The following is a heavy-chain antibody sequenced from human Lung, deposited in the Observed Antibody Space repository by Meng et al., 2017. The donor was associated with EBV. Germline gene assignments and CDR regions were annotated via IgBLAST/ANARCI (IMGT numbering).Heavy chain of an antibody. CDR1: GGTFRSDA. CDR2: LIPMSDAP. D-gene: IGHD3-10*01. V-gene: IGHV1-69*01. CDR3: ASESGRGFTPDY. J-gene: IGHJ4*02. Sequence: VQSGAEVTKPGSSVKASCKTSGGTFRSDAVSWVRQAPGQGLEWMGGLIPMSDAPHYAQKFQDRVRITADESTSTHYMDLSGLRSEDTAVYYCASESGRGFTPDYWGQGTLVTVSS.